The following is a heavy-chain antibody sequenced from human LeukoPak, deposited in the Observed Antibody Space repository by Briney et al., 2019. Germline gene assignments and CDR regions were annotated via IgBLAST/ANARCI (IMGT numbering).Heavy chain of an antibody. V-gene: IGHV4-39*07. CDR3: ASPRGYSYGWYYFDY. D-gene: IGHD5-18*01. CDR1: GGSISSSSYY. Sequence: SETLSLTCTVSGGSISSSSYYWGWIRQPPGKGLEWIGEINHSGSTNYNPSLKSRVTISVDTSKNQFSLKLSSVTAADTAVYYCASPRGYSYGWYYFDYWGQGTLVTVSS. CDR2: INHSGST. J-gene: IGHJ4*02.